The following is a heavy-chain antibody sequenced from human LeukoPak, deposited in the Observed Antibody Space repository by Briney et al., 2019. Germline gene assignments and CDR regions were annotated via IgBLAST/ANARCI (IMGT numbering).Heavy chain of an antibody. D-gene: IGHD4-17*01. V-gene: IGHV4-34*01. Sequence: PSETLSLTCAVYGGSFSGYYWSWIRQPPGKGLEWIGEINHSGSTNYNPSLKSRVTISVDTSKNQFSLKLSSVTAADTAVCYCARGYGDYELDYWGQGTLVTVSS. CDR3: ARGYGDYELDY. CDR1: GGSFSGYY. CDR2: INHSGST. J-gene: IGHJ4*02.